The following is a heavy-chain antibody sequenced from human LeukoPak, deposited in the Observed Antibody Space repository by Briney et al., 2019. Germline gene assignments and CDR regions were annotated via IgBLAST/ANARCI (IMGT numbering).Heavy chain of an antibody. CDR3: VRGWTTANPAPH. CDR1: GFTFSSYA. V-gene: IGHV3-30-3*01. J-gene: IGHJ4*02. Sequence: PGGSLRLSCAASGFTFSSYAMHWVRQAPGKGLEWVAVISYDGSNKYYADSVKGRFTISRDNAENTVHLQMNSLRAEDTAVYYCVRGWTTANPAPHWGQGTLVTVSS. CDR2: ISYDGSNK. D-gene: IGHD4-11*01.